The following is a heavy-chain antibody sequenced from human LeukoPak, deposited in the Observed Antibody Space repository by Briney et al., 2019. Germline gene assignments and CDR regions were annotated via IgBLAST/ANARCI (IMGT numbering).Heavy chain of an antibody. CDR1: GGSISSGGYS. CDR3: ARDRRTGETDY. D-gene: IGHD1-1*01. CDR2: IYYSGST. J-gene: IGHJ4*02. Sequence: SQTLSLTCTVSGGSISSGGYSWSWLRQHPGKGLEWIGYIYYSGSTYYNPSLKSRVTISVDTSKNQFSLKLSSVTAADTAVCYCARDRRTGETDYWGQGTLVTVSS. V-gene: IGHV4-31*03.